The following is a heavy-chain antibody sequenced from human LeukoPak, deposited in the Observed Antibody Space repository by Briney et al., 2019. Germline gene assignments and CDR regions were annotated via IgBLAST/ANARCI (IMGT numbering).Heavy chain of an antibody. CDR1: GGSISSSNW. D-gene: IGHD3-16*01. Sequence: SETLSLTCAVSGGSISSSNWWNWVRQPPGKGLEWIGEVYHSGSTHYNPSLKSRVTISVDTSKNQFSLKLSSVTAADTAVYYCARGRWRGNYFDYWGQGTLVTVSS. V-gene: IGHV4-4*02. CDR2: VYHSGST. J-gene: IGHJ4*02. CDR3: ARGRWRGNYFDY.